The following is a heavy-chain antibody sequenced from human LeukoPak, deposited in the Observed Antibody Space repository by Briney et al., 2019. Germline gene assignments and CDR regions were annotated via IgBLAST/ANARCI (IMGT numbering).Heavy chain of an antibody. J-gene: IGHJ4*02. CDR3: AKDRYSNSWPPGLDY. CDR2: ISYDGSNK. D-gene: IGHD6-13*01. Sequence: PGGSLRLSCAASGFTFSSYGMHWVRQAPGKGLEWVAVISYDGSNKYYADSVKGRFTISRDNSKNTLYLQMNSLRVEDTAVYYCAKDRYSNSWPPGLDYWGQGTLVPVSS. CDR1: GFTFSSYG. V-gene: IGHV3-30*18.